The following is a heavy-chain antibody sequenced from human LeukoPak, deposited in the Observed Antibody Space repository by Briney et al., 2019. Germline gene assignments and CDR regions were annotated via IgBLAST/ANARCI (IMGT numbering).Heavy chain of an antibody. CDR1: GFXFSNYW. V-gene: IGHV3-7*04. J-gene: IGHJ4*02. CDR3: ARTRSGEGY. Sequence: GGSLRLSCAASGFXFSNYWISWVRQAPGKGLEWVASIKQDGSEIYYVDSVKGRFTISRDNAKNSLCLQMNTLRAEDTAVYYCARTRSGEGYWGQGTLVTVSS. D-gene: IGHD2-15*01. CDR2: IKQDGSEI.